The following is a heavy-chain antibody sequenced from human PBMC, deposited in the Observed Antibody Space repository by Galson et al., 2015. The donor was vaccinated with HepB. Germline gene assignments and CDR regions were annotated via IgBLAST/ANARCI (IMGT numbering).Heavy chain of an antibody. CDR2: IWKDGSNK. V-gene: IGHV3-33*01. CDR1: GFAFGNYG. J-gene: IGHJ4*02. D-gene: IGHD6-19*01. Sequence: SLRLSCAASGFAFGNYGMPWVRQAPGKGLEWMALIWKDGSNKHYADSLKGRFRISSDNTKNTLFLEADSLRAEDTAGYYCAREDATITVAALEYWGQGVLVTVSS. CDR3: AREDATITVAALEY.